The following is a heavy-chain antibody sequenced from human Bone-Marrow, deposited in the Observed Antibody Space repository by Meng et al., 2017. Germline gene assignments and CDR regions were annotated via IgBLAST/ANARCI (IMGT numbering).Heavy chain of an antibody. D-gene: IGHD2-15*01. Sequence: SCAASGFTFSNAWMSWVRQAPGKGLEWVGRIKSKTDGGTTDYAAPVKGRFTISRDDSKNTLYLQMNSLKTEDTAVYYCTTAEYRFLVEVDYWGQGTLVTAPQ. CDR1: GFTFSNAW. CDR2: IKSKTDGGTT. CDR3: TTAEYRFLVEVDY. J-gene: IGHJ4*02. V-gene: IGHV3-15*01.